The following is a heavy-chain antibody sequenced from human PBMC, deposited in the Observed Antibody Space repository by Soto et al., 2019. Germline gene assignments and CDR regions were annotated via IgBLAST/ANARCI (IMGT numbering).Heavy chain of an antibody. Sequence: EVQLVESGGGLVKPGGSLRLSCAASGFTFSYYSMNWVRQAPGQGLEWVSSISSNSDYIYYADSVRGRFTISSDNAESSLYLQMNSLRAEHTAVYYCARDSCASATCAKPFQHWGLGTLVTVSS. J-gene: IGHJ1*01. CDR3: ARDSCASATCAKPFQH. D-gene: IGHD1-26*01. V-gene: IGHV3-21*06. CDR2: ISSNSDYI. CDR1: GFTFSYYS.